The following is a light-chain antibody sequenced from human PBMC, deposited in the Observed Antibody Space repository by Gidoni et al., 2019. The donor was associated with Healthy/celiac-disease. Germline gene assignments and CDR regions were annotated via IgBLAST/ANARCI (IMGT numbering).Light chain of an antibody. V-gene: IGLV2-14*01. CDR3: SSYTSSSKV. J-gene: IGLJ1*01. CDR1: SSDVGGYNY. Sequence: QSALTQPPSVSGSPGQSITISCTGTSSDVGGYNYVSWYQQHPSKAPKLMIYDVSNRTSGVSNRFSGSKSGNTDSLTISGRQAEDEADYYCSSYTSSSKVFGTGTKVTVL. CDR2: DVS.